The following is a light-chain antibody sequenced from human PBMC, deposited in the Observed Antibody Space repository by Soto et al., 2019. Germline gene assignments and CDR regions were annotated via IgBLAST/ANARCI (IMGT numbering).Light chain of an antibody. V-gene: IGLV2-11*01. CDR3: GSYAGGYTYV. Sequence: LTQPRSVSGSPGQSATISCTGTSSDVGAYDYVSWYQQHPGKAPKLMIYDVSKRPSGVPDRFSGSKSGNTASLTISGLQAEDEADYYCGSYAGGYTYVFGTGTKVTVL. CDR2: DVS. J-gene: IGLJ1*01. CDR1: SSDVGAYDY.